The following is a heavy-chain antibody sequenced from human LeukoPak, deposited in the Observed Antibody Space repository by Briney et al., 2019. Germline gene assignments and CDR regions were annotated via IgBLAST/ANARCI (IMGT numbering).Heavy chain of an antibody. D-gene: IGHD5-12*01. CDR3: ARGVATNRYYFDY. V-gene: IGHV1-3*01. Sequence: ASVKVSCKASGYTFTSYAMHWVRQAPGQRLEWMGWINAGNGNTKYSQKFQGRVTITRDTSASTAYMELSSLRSEDTAAYSCARGVATNRYYFDYWGQGTLVTVSS. CDR2: INAGNGNT. J-gene: IGHJ4*02. CDR1: GYTFTSYA.